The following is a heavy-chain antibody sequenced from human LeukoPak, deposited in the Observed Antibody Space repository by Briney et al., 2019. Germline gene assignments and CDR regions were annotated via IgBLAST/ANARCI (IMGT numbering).Heavy chain of an antibody. CDR2: VYYTGST. CDR3: ARHSGSGSLSRPFDP. D-gene: IGHD3-10*01. V-gene: IGHV4-39*01. Sequence: SETLSLTCTVSGASVTSGGFYWAWLRQPPGKGLEWIATVYYTGSTYYTPSLKSRVTISIDTSKNQFSLNLRSVVAPDTAVYHCARHSGSGSLSRPFDPWGQGTLVTVSA. J-gene: IGHJ5*02. CDR1: GASVTSGGFY.